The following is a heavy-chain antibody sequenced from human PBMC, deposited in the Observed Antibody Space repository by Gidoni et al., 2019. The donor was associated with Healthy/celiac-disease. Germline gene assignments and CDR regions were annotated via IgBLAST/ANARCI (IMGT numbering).Heavy chain of an antibody. D-gene: IGHD3-10*01. J-gene: IGHJ6*02. V-gene: IGHV3-11*01. CDR3: AREGPLYGSGSYQRGYYYYYGMDV. CDR1: GFTFSDYY. Sequence: QVQLVESGGGLVKPGGSLRLSCAASGFTFSDYYMSWIRQAPGKGLECVSYISSSGSTIYYADSVKGRFTISRDNAKNSLYLQMNSLRAEDTAVYYCAREGPLYGSGSYQRGYYYYYGMDVWGQGTTVTVSS. CDR2: ISSSGSTI.